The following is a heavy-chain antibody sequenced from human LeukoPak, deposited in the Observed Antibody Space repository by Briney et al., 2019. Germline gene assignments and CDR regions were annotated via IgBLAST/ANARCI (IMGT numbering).Heavy chain of an antibody. CDR2: ISYDGSNK. V-gene: IGHV3-30*04. Sequence: PGGSLRLSCAASGFTFSSYAMHWVRQAPGKGLEWVAVISYDGSNKYYADSVKGRFTISRDNSKNTLYLQMNSLRAEDTAVYYCANQEIGEWGQGTLVTVSS. CDR1: GFTFSSYA. CDR3: ANQEIGE. J-gene: IGHJ4*02. D-gene: IGHD3-3*01.